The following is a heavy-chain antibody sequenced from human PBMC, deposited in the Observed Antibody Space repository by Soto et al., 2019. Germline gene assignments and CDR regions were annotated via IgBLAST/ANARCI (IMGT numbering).Heavy chain of an antibody. D-gene: IGHD5-18*01. CDR1: GGSINSGGYC. V-gene: IGHV4-31*03. J-gene: IGHJ4*02. CDR2: ISYGGST. Sequence: QVQLQESGPGLVKPSQTLSLTCTVSGGSINSGGYCWSWIRQHPGKGLDWIGCISYGGSTSYNPSLKSRVTISVDTSKNQFSLKLTSVTAADTAVYFCSRGILVWGQGALITVSS. CDR3: SRGILV.